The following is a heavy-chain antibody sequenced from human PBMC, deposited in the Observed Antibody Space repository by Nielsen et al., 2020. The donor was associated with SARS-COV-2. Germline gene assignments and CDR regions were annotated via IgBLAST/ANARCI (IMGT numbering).Heavy chain of an antibody. CDR2: ISGSGGST. V-gene: IGHV3-23*01. Sequence: GGSLRLSCAASGFTFSSYAMSWVRQAPGKGLEWVSAISGSGGSTYYADSVKGRFTISRDNAKNSLYLQMNSLRAEDTAVYYCARDVMTTVTTGWFDPWGQGTLVTVSS. J-gene: IGHJ5*02. CDR3: ARDVMTTVTTGWFDP. CDR1: GFTFSSYA. D-gene: IGHD4-17*01.